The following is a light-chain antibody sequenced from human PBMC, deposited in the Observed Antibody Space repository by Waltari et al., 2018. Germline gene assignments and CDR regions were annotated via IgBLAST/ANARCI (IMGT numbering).Light chain of an antibody. J-gene: IGLJ3*02. CDR2: KDS. CDR3: QSTDSSGSYWV. CDR1: ALPSQY. Sequence: SSELTQPPSISLSPGQTARITCSGDALPSQYVYWYQQRPGQAPILIIYKDSERPSGSPERFAGSNSGTTVTLTISGVRAEDEADYYCQSTDSSGSYWVFGGGTKLTVL. V-gene: IGLV3-25*03.